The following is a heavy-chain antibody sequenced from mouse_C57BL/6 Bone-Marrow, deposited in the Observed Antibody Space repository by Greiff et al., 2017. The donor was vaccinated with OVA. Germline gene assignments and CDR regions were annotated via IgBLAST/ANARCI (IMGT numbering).Heavy chain of an antibody. CDR2: IYPGDGDT. V-gene: IGHV1-82*01. D-gene: IGHD1-1*01. CDR1: GYAFSSSW. J-gene: IGHJ1*03. Sequence: VQLQQSGPELVKPGASVKISCKASGYAFSSSWMNWVKQRPGKGLEWIGRIYPGDGDTNYNGKFKGKATLTADKSSSTAYMQLISLTSEDFTVYFCAIAVYYCSSSYWYFYVWGTGTTVTVSS. CDR3: AIAVYYCSSSYWYFYV.